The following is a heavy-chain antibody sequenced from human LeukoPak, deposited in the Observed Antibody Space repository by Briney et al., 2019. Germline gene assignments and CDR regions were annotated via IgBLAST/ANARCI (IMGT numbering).Heavy chain of an antibody. CDR1: GYTFTSYG. CDR3: ARGGGSPHDYYYYYMDV. J-gene: IGHJ6*03. CDR2: MSASNGKT. D-gene: IGHD3-10*01. Sequence: ASVKLSCKASGYTFTSYGISWVRQAPGQGLEWMGWMSASNGKTNSAQNLQGRVTMTTDTSTSTAYMELRNLRSDDTAVYYCARGGGSPHDYYYYYMDVWGKGTTVTVSS. V-gene: IGHV1-18*04.